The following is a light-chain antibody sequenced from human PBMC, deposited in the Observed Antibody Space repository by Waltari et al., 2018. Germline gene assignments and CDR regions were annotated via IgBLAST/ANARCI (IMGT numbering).Light chain of an antibody. CDR3: QQSYSAPLH. CDR2: SAS. CDR1: TAISTY. J-gene: IGKJ4*01. V-gene: IGKV1-39*01. Sequence: DTLMTQSPSSLSASVGDTVTITCRATTAISTYVNWYKQTPGMAPSLLIFSASTLHRGVSSRFRGSGSGTDFTLTITDLQPDDFATYYCQQSYSAPLHFGGGTRVDI.